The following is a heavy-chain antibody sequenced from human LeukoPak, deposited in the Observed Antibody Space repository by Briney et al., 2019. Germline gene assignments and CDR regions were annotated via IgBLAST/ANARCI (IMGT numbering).Heavy chain of an antibody. Sequence: SETLSLTCTVSGGSISSYYWSWIRQPPGEGLEWIGYIYYSGSTNYNPSPKSRVTISVDTSKNQCALKLSSVTAADTAVYYCARGPWGATYYDYVWGSYGNWFDPWGQGTLVTVSS. D-gene: IGHD3-16*01. CDR3: ARGPWGATYYDYVWGSYGNWFDP. CDR1: GGSISSYY. V-gene: IGHV4-59*01. J-gene: IGHJ5*02. CDR2: IYYSGST.